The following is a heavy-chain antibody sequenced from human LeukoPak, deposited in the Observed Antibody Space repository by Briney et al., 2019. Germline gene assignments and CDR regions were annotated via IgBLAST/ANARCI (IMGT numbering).Heavy chain of an antibody. CDR1: GFTFSSYA. V-gene: IGHV3-64*01. D-gene: IGHD6-13*01. J-gene: IGHJ3*02. CDR3: ARYSSSLDAFDI. Sequence: GGSLRLSCAASGFTFSSYAMHWVRQAPGKGLEYVSAISSNGGSTYYANSVKGRFTISRDNSKNTLYLQMGSLRAEDMAVYYCARYSSSLDAFDIWAKGQWSPSLQ. CDR2: ISSNGGST.